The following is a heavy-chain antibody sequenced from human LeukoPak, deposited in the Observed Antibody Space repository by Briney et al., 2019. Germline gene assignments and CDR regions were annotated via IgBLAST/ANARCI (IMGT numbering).Heavy chain of an antibody. CDR1: GLPLSSYG. CDR3: AKDGAESTYFDN. D-gene: IGHD4/OR15-4a*01. J-gene: IGHJ4*02. Sequence: GGSLRLSRAASGLPLSSYGMHWVRQPPGKGLEWVVVMWDDGSTKYYADSVKGLITISRDNSKNTLYLQMGSLRAEDTAVYYWAKDGAESTYFDNWGPGTLVTVSS. V-gene: IGHV3-33*06. CDR2: MWDDGSTK.